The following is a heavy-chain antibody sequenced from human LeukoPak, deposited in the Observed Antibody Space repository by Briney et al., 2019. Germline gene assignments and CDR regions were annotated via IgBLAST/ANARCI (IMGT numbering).Heavy chain of an antibody. J-gene: IGHJ4*02. V-gene: IGHV3-30*18. D-gene: IGHD1-1*01. CDR2: ISYDGSNK. CDR3: AKGERRFHY. CDR1: GFTFSDYN. Sequence: GGSLRLSCAASGFTFSDYNMRWIRQAPGKGLEWVAVISYDGSNKYYADSVKGRFTISRDNSKNTLYLQMNSLRAEDTAVYYCAKGERRFHYWGQGPLVSVSS.